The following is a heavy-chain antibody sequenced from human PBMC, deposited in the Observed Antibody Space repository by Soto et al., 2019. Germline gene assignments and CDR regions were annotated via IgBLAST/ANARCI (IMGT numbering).Heavy chain of an antibody. Sequence: QVQLVQSRAEVKNPGASVKVSCKASGYSFTRYGIAWARQVPGQGLEWMGWINTYNGNTNYAQNLQGRVTLTTDTSTSTAYMELTSLRSNDTAIYYCAMVDVYVTPSPQDVWGQGTTVSVSS. CDR3: AMVDVYVTPSPQDV. CDR1: GYSFTRYG. CDR2: INTYNGNT. J-gene: IGHJ6*02. V-gene: IGHV1-18*01. D-gene: IGHD3-16*01.